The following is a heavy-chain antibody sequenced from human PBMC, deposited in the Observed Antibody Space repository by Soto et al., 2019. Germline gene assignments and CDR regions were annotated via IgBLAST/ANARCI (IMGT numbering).Heavy chain of an antibody. J-gene: IGHJ6*02. D-gene: IGHD3-22*01. CDR2: IIPIFGTA. V-gene: IGHV1-69*13. Sequence: RASVKVSCKASGGTFSSYAISWVRQAPGQGLEWMGGIIPIFGTANYAQKFQGRVTITADESTSTAYMELSSLRSEDTAVYYCARDRSPYDSSGYYPYYYYGMDVWGQGTTVTVSS. CDR1: GGTFSSYA. CDR3: ARDRSPYDSSGYYPYYYYGMDV.